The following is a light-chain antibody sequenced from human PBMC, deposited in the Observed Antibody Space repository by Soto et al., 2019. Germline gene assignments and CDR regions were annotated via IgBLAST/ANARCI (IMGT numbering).Light chain of an antibody. CDR1: SSDVGDYNY. V-gene: IGLV2-14*01. CDR2: DVS. Sequence: QSALTQPASGSGSPGQSITISCTGTSSDVGDYNYVSWYQQHPGKAPKLMIFDVSNRPSGVSNRFSGSKSGNTASLTISELQAEDEADYYCRSYTSSSTYVFGTGIKATVL. J-gene: IGLJ1*01. CDR3: RSYTSSSTYV.